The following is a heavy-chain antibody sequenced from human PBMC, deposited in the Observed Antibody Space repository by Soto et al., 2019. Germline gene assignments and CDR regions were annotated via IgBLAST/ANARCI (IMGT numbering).Heavy chain of an antibody. J-gene: IGHJ6*02. Sequence: PGESLKISCKGSGYSFTSYWIGWVRQMPGKGLEWMGIIYPGDSDTRYSPSFQGQVTISADKSISTAYLQWSSLKASDTAMYYCARLLGYCSGGSCYSVYYYGRDVWGQGTTVTVSS. CDR3: ARLLGYCSGGSCYSVYYYGRDV. D-gene: IGHD2-15*01. CDR2: IYPGDSDT. V-gene: IGHV5-51*01. CDR1: GYSFTSYW.